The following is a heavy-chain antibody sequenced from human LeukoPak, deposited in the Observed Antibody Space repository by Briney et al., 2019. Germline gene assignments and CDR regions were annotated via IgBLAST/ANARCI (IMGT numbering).Heavy chain of an antibody. J-gene: IGHJ6*02. CDR3: ARTRLYSSSWYRDYYYGMDV. D-gene: IGHD6-13*01. CDR1: GGSISSGDYY. Sequence: PSQTLSLTCTVSGGSISSGDYYWSWIRQPPGKGLEWIGYIYYSGSTNYNPSLKSRVTISVDTSKNQFSLKLSSVTAADTAVYYCARTRLYSSSWYRDYYYGMDVWGQGTTVTVSS. CDR2: IYYSGST. V-gene: IGHV4-30-4*01.